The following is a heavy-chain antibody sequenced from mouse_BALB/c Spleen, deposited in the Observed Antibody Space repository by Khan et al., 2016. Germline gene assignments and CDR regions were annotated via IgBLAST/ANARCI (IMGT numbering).Heavy chain of an antibody. J-gene: IGHJ4*01. CDR2: IRNKANGYTT. CDR1: GFTFTDYY. D-gene: IGHD2-4*01. V-gene: IGHV7-3*02. CDR3: ARDRGKLRGAMDY. Sequence: EVELVASGGGLVQPGGSLRLSCATSGFTFTDYYMSWVRQSPGKALEWLGFIRNKANGYTTEYSASVKCRFTISRDTSQSILYLQMNTLKAETSANYYCARDRGKLRGAMDYWGQGTSVTVSS.